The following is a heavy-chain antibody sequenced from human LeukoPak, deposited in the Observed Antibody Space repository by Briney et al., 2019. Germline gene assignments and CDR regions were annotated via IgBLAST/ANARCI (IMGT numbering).Heavy chain of an antibody. Sequence: SETLSLTCTVSGGSISRSYWSWIRQPPGKGLERIGYISYSGSTNYNLSLKSRVSISVETSKNQFSLKLSSVTAADTAVYYCARGNWNYASVGFDPWGQGTLVTVSS. D-gene: IGHD1-7*01. V-gene: IGHV4-59*01. J-gene: IGHJ5*02. CDR1: GGSISRSY. CDR3: ARGNWNYASVGFDP. CDR2: ISYSGST.